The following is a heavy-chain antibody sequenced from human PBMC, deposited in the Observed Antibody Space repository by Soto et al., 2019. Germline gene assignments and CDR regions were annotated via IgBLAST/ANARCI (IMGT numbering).Heavy chain of an antibody. Sequence: ASVKVSCKASRGTFSNYVISWVRQAPGQGLEWMGWINPNSGGTNYAQKFQGWVTMTRDTSISTAYMELSRLRSDDTAVYYCAREVVVPAAIPVTYYYYYGMDVWGQGTTVTVS. CDR3: AREVVVPAAIPVTYYYYYGMDV. CDR1: RGTFSNYV. D-gene: IGHD2-2*02. V-gene: IGHV1-2*04. J-gene: IGHJ6*02. CDR2: INPNSGGT.